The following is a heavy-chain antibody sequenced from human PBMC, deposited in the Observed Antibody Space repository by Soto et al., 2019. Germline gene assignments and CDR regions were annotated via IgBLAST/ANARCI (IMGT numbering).Heavy chain of an antibody. J-gene: IGHJ6*02. CDR2: ISSSSSTI. CDR1: GFTFSSYS. D-gene: IGHD3-10*01. Sequence: GGSLRLSCAASGFTFSSYSMNWVRQAPGKGLEWVSYISSSSSTIYYADSVKGRFTISRDNAKNSLYLQMNSLRDEDTAVYYCARDYVAVRGIRPNYYYYYGMDVWGQGTTVTVSS. CDR3: ARDYVAVRGIRPNYYYYYGMDV. V-gene: IGHV3-48*02.